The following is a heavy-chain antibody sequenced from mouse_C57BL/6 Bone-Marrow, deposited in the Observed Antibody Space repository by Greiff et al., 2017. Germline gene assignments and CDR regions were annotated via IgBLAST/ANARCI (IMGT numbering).Heavy chain of an antibody. CDR1: GYSITSGYY. D-gene: IGHD1-1*01. CDR3: ARDYYGSSYRGYYYAMDY. CDR2: ISYDGSN. Sequence: EVKLVESGPGLVKPSQSLSLTCSVTGYSITSGYYWNWIRQFPGNKLEWMGYISYDGSNNYNPSLKNRISITRDTYKNQFFLKLNSVTTEDTATYYCARDYYGSSYRGYYYAMDYWGQGTSVTVSS. J-gene: IGHJ4*01. V-gene: IGHV3-6*01.